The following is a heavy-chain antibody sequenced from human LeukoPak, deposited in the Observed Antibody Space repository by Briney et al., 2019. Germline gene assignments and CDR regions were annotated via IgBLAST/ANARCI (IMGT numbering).Heavy chain of an antibody. CDR2: IRSKALGETI. V-gene: IGHV3-49*03. D-gene: IGHD4-17*01. CDR1: VFTFGDDS. J-gene: IGHJ4*02. CDR3: TPGMTTVTTFDY. Sequence: GGSLRLSCTTSVFTFGDDSMSWFRQAQGKGLEWVSFIRSKALGETIEYAASVKGRFTISRDDSKSIAYLQMNNLRTEDTAMYYCTPGMTTVTTFDYWGQGTLVTVSS.